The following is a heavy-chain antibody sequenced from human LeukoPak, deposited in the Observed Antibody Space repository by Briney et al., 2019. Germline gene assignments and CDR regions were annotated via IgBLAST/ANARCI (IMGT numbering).Heavy chain of an antibody. CDR1: GGSISSSSYY. CDR2: IYHSGRT. CDR3: ARSNDYDGSGYYSWDYYYYMDV. V-gene: IGHV4-39*07. D-gene: IGHD3-22*01. J-gene: IGHJ6*03. Sequence: PSETLSLTCTVSGGSISSSSYYWDWIRQPPGKGLEWIGSIYHSGRTYYNPSLKSRVTISVDTSKNQFSLKLSSVTAADTAVYYCARSNDYDGSGYYSWDYYYYMDVWGKGTTVTVSS.